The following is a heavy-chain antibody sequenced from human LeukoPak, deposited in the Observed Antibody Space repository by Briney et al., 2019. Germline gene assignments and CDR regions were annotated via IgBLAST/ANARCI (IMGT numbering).Heavy chain of an antibody. J-gene: IGHJ3*02. CDR3: ARESEPQPHVQGAFDI. CDR1: GYTFTSYG. CDR2: INPSGGST. Sequence: GASVKVSCKASGYTFTSYGISWVRQAPGQGLEWMGIINPSGGSTSYAQKFQGRVTMTRDTSTSTVYMELSSLRSEDTAVYYCARESEPQPHVQGAFDIWGQGTMVTVSS. D-gene: IGHD1-26*01. V-gene: IGHV1-46*01.